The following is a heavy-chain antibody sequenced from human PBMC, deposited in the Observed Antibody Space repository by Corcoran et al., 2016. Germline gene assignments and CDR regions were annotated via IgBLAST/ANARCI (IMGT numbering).Heavy chain of an antibody. D-gene: IGHD3-16*02. V-gene: IGHV3-53*01. CDR1: GFTFSNAW. CDR3: ARGLWGSYRSPFDY. CDR2: IYSGGST. Sequence: EVQLVESGGGLVKPGGSLRLSCAASGFTFSNAWMNWVRQAPGKGLEWVSVIYSGGSTYYADSVKGRFTISRDNSKNTLYLQMNSLRAEDTAVYYCARGLWGSYRSPFDYWGQGTLVTVSS. J-gene: IGHJ4*02.